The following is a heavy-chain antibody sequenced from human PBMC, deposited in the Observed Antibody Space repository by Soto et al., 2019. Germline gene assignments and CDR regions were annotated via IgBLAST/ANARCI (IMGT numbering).Heavy chain of an antibody. D-gene: IGHD3-9*01. Sequence: QVQLQQCGAGPVRPLETLSLTCGVSGGSFSGDYWAWIRQAPVKGLEWIGEINDRGSINYTTALKSRVSISVDTSKNHYSLNLRSVTAADTAVYYCARESHDILTGPPWVWYFDLWGRGTLVTVSS. CDR1: GGSFSGDY. CDR3: ARESHDILTGPPWVWYFDL. CDR2: INDRGSI. V-gene: IGHV4-34*01. J-gene: IGHJ2*01.